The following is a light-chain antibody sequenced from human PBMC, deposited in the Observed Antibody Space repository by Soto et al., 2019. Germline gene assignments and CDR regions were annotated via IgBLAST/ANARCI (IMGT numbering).Light chain of an antibody. CDR1: QSLYDW. Sequence: DIQMTQSPSTLSASVGDRVTITCRASQSLYDWLAWYQQKPGKAPKLLIYKGSNLESGVPSRFSGTGFGTEFTLTISSLQPDDFASYYCQQYNTYSWTFGQGTKVEIK. J-gene: IGKJ1*01. CDR3: QQYNTYSWT. V-gene: IGKV1-5*03. CDR2: KGS.